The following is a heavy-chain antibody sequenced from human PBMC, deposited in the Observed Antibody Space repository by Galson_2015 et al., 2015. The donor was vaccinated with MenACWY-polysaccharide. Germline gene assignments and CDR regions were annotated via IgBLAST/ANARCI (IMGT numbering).Heavy chain of an antibody. D-gene: IGHD6-19*01. CDR3: VRAQLFVARYIGWSEGFDY. CDR2: ISRGGDKT. Sequence: SLRLSCAGSGFTFSSHDMSWVRQTPGKGLEWVSTISRGGDKTYYADSVKGRFTISRDNSKKTLYLQKNSLRAEETAVYYCVRAQLFVARYIGWSEGFDYWGQGTLVTVSS. V-gene: IGHV3-23*01. J-gene: IGHJ4*02. CDR1: GFTFSSHD.